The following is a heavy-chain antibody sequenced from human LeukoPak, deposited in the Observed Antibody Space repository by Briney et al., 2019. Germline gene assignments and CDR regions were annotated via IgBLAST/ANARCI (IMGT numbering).Heavy chain of an antibody. CDR2: ISYDGSNK. J-gene: IGHJ4*02. CDR1: GFTFSSYG. V-gene: IGHV3-30*03. Sequence: TGGSLRLSCAASGFTFSSYGMHWVRQAPGKGLEWVAVISYDGSNKYYADSVKGRFTISRDNSKNTLYPQMNSLRAEDTAVYYCARDESVAGTLFDYWGQGTLVTVSS. CDR3: ARDESVAGTLFDY. D-gene: IGHD6-19*01.